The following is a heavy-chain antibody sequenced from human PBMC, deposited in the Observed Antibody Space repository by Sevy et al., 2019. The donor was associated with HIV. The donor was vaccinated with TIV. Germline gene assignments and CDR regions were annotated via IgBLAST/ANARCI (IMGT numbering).Heavy chain of an antibody. J-gene: IGHJ6*02. D-gene: IGHD2-2*01. V-gene: IGHV3-23*01. CDR2: ITISGGST. Sequence: GSLRLSCAASGFTFSTYAMTWVRQAPGKGLEWVSVITISGGSTYYADSVKGRFTISRDNSKNNLYLQMNSLRVEDTAMYYCARDCSSTNCLWGLDVWGQGTTVTVSS. CDR3: ARDCSSTNCLWGLDV. CDR1: GFTFSTYA.